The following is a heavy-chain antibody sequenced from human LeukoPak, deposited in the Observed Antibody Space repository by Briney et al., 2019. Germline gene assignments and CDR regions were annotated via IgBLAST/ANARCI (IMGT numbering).Heavy chain of an antibody. CDR2: INSDGSST. CDR1: GFTFSSYW. Sequence: GGSLRLSCAASGFTFSSYWMHWVRQGPGKGLVWVSRINSDGSSTNYADPVRGRFTISRDNAESTLYLQMNSLRVEDTAVYYCARRVVVAAAPYYFDYWGQGTLVTVSS. V-gene: IGHV3-74*01. CDR3: ARRVVVAAAPYYFDY. J-gene: IGHJ4*02. D-gene: IGHD2-2*01.